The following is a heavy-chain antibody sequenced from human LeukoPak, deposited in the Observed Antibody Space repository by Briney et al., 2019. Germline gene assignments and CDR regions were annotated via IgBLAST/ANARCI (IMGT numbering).Heavy chain of an antibody. Sequence: PSETLSLTCTVSGGSISSYYWSWIRQPPGKGLEWIGYIYYSGSTNYNPSLKSRVTISVDTSKNQFSLKLSSVTAADTAVYYCARTIQLWFGYYFDYWGQGTLSPSPQ. J-gene: IGHJ4*02. CDR1: GGSISSYY. D-gene: IGHD5-18*01. CDR2: IYYSGST. V-gene: IGHV4-59*01. CDR3: ARTIQLWFGYYFDY.